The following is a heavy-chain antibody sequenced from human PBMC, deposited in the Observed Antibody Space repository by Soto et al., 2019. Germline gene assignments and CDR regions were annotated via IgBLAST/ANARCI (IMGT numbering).Heavy chain of an antibody. D-gene: IGHD5-18*01. V-gene: IGHV3-30*18. Sequence: QVQLVESGGGVVQPGRSLRLSCAASGFTFSSYGMHWVRQAPGKGLEWVAVISYDGSNKYYADSVKGRFTISRDNSKNTLYLRVNSLRAEDTAVYYCAKGGADTAMVYYYYYYMDAWGKGTTVTVSS. CDR1: GFTFSSYG. CDR3: AKGGADTAMVYYYYYYMDA. J-gene: IGHJ6*03. CDR2: ISYDGSNK.